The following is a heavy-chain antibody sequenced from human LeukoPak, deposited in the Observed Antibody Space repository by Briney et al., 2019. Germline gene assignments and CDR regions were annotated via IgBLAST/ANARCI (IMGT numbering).Heavy chain of an antibody. Sequence: ASVKVSCKASGYTFTSYDINWVRHATGQGLEWMGWMSPNSGDTGYAQKFQGRVTMTRDTSIGTAYMELTSLRSEDTAIYYCARGPPNWGFDFWGQGALVTVSP. V-gene: IGHV1-8*01. CDR2: MSPNSGDT. CDR3: ARGPPNWGFDF. J-gene: IGHJ4*02. CDR1: GYTFTSYD. D-gene: IGHD7-27*01.